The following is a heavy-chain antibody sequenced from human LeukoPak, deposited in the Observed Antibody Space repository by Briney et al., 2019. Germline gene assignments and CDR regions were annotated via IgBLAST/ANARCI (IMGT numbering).Heavy chain of an antibody. D-gene: IGHD1-26*01. V-gene: IGHV3-33*06. CDR2: IWYDGSNK. J-gene: IGHJ3*02. Sequence: GGSLRLSCAASGFSFSSYGMHWVRQAPGKGLEWVALIWYDGSNKYYADSVKGRFTISRDNSKNTLYLQMNSLRAEDTAVYYCAKGEGAFDIWGQGTMVTVSS. CDR1: GFSFSSYG. CDR3: AKGEGAFDI.